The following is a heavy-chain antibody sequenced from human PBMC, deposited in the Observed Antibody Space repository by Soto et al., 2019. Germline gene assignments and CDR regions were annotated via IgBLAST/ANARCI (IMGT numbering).Heavy chain of an antibody. V-gene: IGHV4-30-4*01. Sequence: TLSLTCTVSGDSIGSGNKYWSWIRQAPGKGLEWIGYIFSSGTTYYNPSLKSRVTISVDTSKNQFSLKLTSVTAADTAVYYCARPGSNWGQGTLVTVTS. CDR2: IFSSGTT. CDR3: ARPGSN. J-gene: IGHJ4*02. CDR1: GDSIGSGNKY.